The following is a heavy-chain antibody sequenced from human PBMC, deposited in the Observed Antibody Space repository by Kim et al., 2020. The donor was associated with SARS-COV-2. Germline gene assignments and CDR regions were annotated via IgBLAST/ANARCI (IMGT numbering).Heavy chain of an antibody. D-gene: IGHD1-20*01. CDR2: ISWNSGSI. CDR1: GFTFDDYA. CDR3: AKGGGYNWNDASDY. J-gene: IGHJ4*01. V-gene: IGHV3-9*01. Sequence: GGSLRLSCAASGFTFDDYAMHWVRQAPGKGLEWVSGISWNSGSIGYADSVKGRFTISRDNAKNSLYLQMNSLRAEHTALYYCAKGGGYNWNDASDYWGHGTLVIVSS.